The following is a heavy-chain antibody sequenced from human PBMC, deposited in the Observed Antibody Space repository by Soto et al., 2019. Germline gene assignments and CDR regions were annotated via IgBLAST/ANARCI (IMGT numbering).Heavy chain of an antibody. CDR2: IKQDGGEK. CDR1: EFTFGTSW. D-gene: IGHD6-19*01. Sequence: EVQLVESGGGLVQPGGSLRLSCAVSEFTFGTSWMTWVRQAPGKGLEWVANIKQDGGEKHYLESVRGRYTNSRDNGKKSLYLEMNSLRAEDTAVYYCTGGSGWESDTWGQGTLVTVSS. CDR3: TGGSGWESDT. V-gene: IGHV3-7*05. J-gene: IGHJ5*02.